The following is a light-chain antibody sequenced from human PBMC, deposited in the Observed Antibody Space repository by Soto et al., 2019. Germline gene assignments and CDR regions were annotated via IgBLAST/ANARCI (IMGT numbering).Light chain of an antibody. J-gene: IGLJ2*01. Sequence: QSVLTQPASVSGSPGQSITISCTGTSSDVGGYNYVSWYQQHPGKAPKLMIYEVSNRPSGVSNRFSGSKSGSTASLTISGLQAEDAADYYCSSYTSSSTPVVFGGGTKLTVL. V-gene: IGLV2-14*01. CDR2: EVS. CDR1: SSDVGGYNY. CDR3: SSYTSSSTPVV.